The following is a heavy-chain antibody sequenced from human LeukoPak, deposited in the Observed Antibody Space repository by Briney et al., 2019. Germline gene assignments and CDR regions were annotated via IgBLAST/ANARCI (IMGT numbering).Heavy chain of an antibody. V-gene: IGHV3-30-3*01. CDR2: ISYDGNNK. J-gene: IGHJ4*02. CDR3: ARDARGTGAFDY. CDR1: GFTFSSYA. Sequence: GGSLRLSCAASGFTFSSYALHWVRQAPGKGLEWVAVISYDGNNKYYADSVKGRFTISRDNSKNTLYLQMNSLRTEDTAVYYCARDARGTGAFDYWGQGTLVTASS. D-gene: IGHD1-1*01.